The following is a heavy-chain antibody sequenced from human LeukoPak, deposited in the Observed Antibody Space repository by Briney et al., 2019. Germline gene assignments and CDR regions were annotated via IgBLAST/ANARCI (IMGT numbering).Heavy chain of an antibody. CDR3: ARNAISYGSGSYYNPLYFDY. CDR2: ISYDGSNK. V-gene: IGHV3-30-3*01. CDR1: GFTFSSYA. Sequence: PGGSLRLSCAASGFTFSSYAMHWVRQAPGKGLEWEAVISYDGSNKYYADSVKGRFTISRDNSKNTLYLQMNSLRAEDTAVYYCARNAISYGSGSYYNPLYFDYWGQGTLVTVSS. D-gene: IGHD3-10*01. J-gene: IGHJ4*02.